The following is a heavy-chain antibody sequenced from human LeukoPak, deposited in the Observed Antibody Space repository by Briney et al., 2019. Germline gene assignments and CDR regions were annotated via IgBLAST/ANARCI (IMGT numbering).Heavy chain of an antibody. V-gene: IGHV1-2*02. D-gene: IGHD6-13*01. J-gene: IGHJ6*02. CDR1: GYTFTGYY. Sequence: ASVKVSCKASGYTFTGYYMHWVRQAPGQGLEWMGWINPDSGGTNYAQKFQGRVTMTRDTSISTAYMELSSLRSEDTAVYYCARIPQQLVPGYYYYGMDVWGQGTTVTVSS. CDR3: ARIPQQLVPGYYYYGMDV. CDR2: INPDSGGT.